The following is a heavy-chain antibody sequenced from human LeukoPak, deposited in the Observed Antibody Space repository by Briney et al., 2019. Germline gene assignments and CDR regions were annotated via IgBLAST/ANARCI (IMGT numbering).Heavy chain of an antibody. V-gene: IGHV4-34*01. CDR1: GGSFSGYY. CDR3: ARRRGSFDY. CDR2: INHSGST. J-gene: IGHJ4*02. Sequence: SETLSLTCAVYGGSFSGYYWSWIRQPPGKGLEWIGEINHSGSTNYNPSLKSRVTISVDTSKNQFSLELSSVTAADTAVYYCARRRGSFDYWGQGTLVTVSS. D-gene: IGHD6-25*01.